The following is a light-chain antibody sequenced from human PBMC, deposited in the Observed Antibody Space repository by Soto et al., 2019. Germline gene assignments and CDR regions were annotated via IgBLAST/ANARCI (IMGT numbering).Light chain of an antibody. J-gene: IGKJ1*01. CDR2: AAS. CDR3: QQDGSSQA. Sequence: EIVLTQSPGTLSLSPGERATLSCRASQSISSSYLAWYQQKPGQAPKLLIYAASSRSTGIPDRFSGSVSGTGLTLTSSRLEPEDFAVYYCQQDGSSQAFGQGTKVEIK. CDR1: QSISSSY. V-gene: IGKV3-20*01.